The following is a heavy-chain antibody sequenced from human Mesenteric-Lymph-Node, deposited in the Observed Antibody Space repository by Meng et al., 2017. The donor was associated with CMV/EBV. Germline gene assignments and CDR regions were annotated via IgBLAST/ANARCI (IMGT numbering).Heavy chain of an antibody. V-gene: IGHV2-5*02. Sequence: SGFSLSTAGGGVGWIRQPPGKALEWLALLFWDGDSRYRPSLKRRLTIDQDTSKNQVVLTLTNVDPADTATYYCAHRLNNWNEGAFDYWGQGALVTVSS. CDR3: AHRLNNWNEGAFDY. J-gene: IGHJ4*02. D-gene: IGHD1-20*01. CDR2: LFWDGDS. CDR1: GFSLSTAGGG.